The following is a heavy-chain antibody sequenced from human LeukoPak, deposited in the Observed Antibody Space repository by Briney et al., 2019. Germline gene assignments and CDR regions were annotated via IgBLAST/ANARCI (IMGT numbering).Heavy chain of an antibody. CDR2: IKSKTDGGTT. CDR1: GFTFSSYW. J-gene: IGHJ5*02. D-gene: IGHD3-9*01. V-gene: IGHV3-15*01. Sequence: GGSLRLSCAASGFTFSSYWMSWVRQAPGKGLEWVGRIKSKTDGGTTDYAAPVKGRFTISRDDSKNTLYLQMNSLKTEDTAVYYCTTDGGRYFDWFGWFDPWGQGTLVTVSS. CDR3: TTDGGRYFDWFGWFDP.